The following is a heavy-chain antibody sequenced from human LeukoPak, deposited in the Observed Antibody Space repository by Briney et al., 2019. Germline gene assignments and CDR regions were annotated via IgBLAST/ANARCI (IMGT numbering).Heavy chain of an antibody. CDR3: ARGVVGVNWFDP. J-gene: IGHJ5*02. D-gene: IGHD1-26*01. Sequence: ASVKVSCKASGYTFTSYDINWVRQAPGQGLEWMGWINPNSGGTNYAQKFQGRVTMTRDTSISTAYMELSRLRSDDTAVYYCARGVVGVNWFDPWGQGTLVTVSS. CDR2: INPNSGGT. V-gene: IGHV1-2*02. CDR1: GYTFTSYD.